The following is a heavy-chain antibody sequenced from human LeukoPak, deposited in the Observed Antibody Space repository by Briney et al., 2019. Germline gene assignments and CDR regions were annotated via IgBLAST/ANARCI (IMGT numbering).Heavy chain of an antibody. Sequence: PGGSLRLSCAASGFTFSSYWMHWVRQAPGKGLVWVSRINSDGSSTSYADSVKGRFTISRDNAKNTLYLQMNSLRAEDTAVYYCARVEYLGDWPDSDYWGQGTLVTVSS. CDR1: GFTFSSYW. V-gene: IGHV3-74*01. CDR3: ARVEYLGDWPDSDY. D-gene: IGHD1-1*01. CDR2: INSDGSST. J-gene: IGHJ4*02.